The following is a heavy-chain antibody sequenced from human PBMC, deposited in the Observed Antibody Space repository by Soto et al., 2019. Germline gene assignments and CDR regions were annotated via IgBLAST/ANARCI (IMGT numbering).Heavy chain of an antibody. D-gene: IGHD6-6*01. CDR2: IYSSGST. Sequence: SETLSLTCAVSGGSIISASYSWNWIRQSPGRGLEWIGHIYSSGSTYYNPPLKSRVSISVDTSNNQFSLKLTSVTAADTAVYFCASGDAARIERWFDAWGQGILVTVSS. V-gene: IGHV4-31*11. CDR1: GGSIISASYS. J-gene: IGHJ5*02. CDR3: ASGDAARIERWFDA.